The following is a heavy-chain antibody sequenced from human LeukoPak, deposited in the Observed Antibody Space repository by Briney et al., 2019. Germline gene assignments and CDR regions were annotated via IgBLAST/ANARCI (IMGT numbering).Heavy chain of an antibody. J-gene: IGHJ4*02. D-gene: IGHD3-3*01. CDR2: IYYSGST. CDR1: GGSISSSSYY. CDR3: ARCHGRYDFWSGYYRALYFDY. V-gene: IGHV4-39*07. Sequence: SETLSLTCTVSGGSISSSSYYWGWIRQPPGKGLEWIGSIYYSGSTYYNPSLKSRVTISVDTSKNQFSLKLSSVTAADTAVYYCARCHGRYDFWSGYYRALYFDYWGQGTLVTVSS.